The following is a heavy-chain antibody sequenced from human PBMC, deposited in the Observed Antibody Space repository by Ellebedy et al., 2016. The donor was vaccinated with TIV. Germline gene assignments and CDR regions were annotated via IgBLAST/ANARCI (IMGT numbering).Heavy chain of an antibody. D-gene: IGHD1-1*01. CDR3: ARGGRTTGTIRPLDY. J-gene: IGHJ4*02. CDR1: EYTFPDYF. CDR2: INPKSGGT. Sequence: ASVKVSXXASEYTFPDYFIHWVRQASGQGLEWMGMINPKSGGTNYAQKLQGRVTMTTDTSTSTAYMELTSLRSDDTAVYYCARGGRTTGTIRPLDYWGQGTLVTVSS. V-gene: IGHV1-2*02.